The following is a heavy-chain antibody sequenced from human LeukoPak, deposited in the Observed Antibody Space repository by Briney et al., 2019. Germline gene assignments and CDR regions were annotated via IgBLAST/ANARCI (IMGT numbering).Heavy chain of an antibody. CDR3: ARDRNLNGERWFDP. CDR2: VHYSGDT. CDR1: GGSISSYY. Sequence: SETLSLTCAVSGGSISSYYWSWLRQPPGKGPEWVGYVHYSGDTNYNPSLKSRVTISVDTSKNQFSLKLTSLTAADTAIYYCARDRNLNGERWFDPWGQGTQVTVSS. D-gene: IGHD4-17*01. V-gene: IGHV4-59*01. J-gene: IGHJ5*02.